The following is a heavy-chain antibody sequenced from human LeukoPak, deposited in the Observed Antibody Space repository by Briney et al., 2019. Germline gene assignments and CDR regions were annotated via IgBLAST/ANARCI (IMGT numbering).Heavy chain of an antibody. Sequence: SETLSLTCTVSGGSISSYYWSWIRQPPGKGLEWIGYIYYSGSTIYNPSLKSRVTISLDTSKNQFALKLSSVTAADTAVYYCARGYSGYDYFDYWGQGTLVTVSS. CDR3: ARGYSGYDYFDY. CDR1: GGSISSYY. D-gene: IGHD5-12*01. CDR2: IYYSGST. V-gene: IGHV4-59*01. J-gene: IGHJ4*02.